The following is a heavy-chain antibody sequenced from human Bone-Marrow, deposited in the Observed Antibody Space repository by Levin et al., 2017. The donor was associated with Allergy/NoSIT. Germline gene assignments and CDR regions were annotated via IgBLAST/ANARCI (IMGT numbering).Heavy chain of an antibody. V-gene: IGHV3-11*01. CDR1: EFIFSDYY. Sequence: SCAASEFIFSDYYMSWIRQAPGKGLEFVSYIGTSGTMIYYADSVKGRFTISRDNAKNSLYLQMDNLRAEDTAIYYCARGVGFDSCGQGTLVTVSS. CDR2: IGTSGTMI. CDR3: ARGVGFDS. D-gene: IGHD1-26*01. J-gene: IGHJ4*02.